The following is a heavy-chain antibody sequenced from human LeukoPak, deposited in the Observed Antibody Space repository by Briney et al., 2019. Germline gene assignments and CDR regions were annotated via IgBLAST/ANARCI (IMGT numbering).Heavy chain of an antibody. V-gene: IGHV3-66*01. Sequence: PGGSLRLSCAASGFTVSSNYMSWVRQAPGEGLEWVSVIYSGGSTYYADSVKGRFTISRGNSKNTLYLQMNSLRAEDTAVYYCARVDYGDYGFDYWGQGTLVTVSS. CDR2: IYSGGST. D-gene: IGHD4-17*01. CDR3: ARVDYGDYGFDY. CDR1: GFTVSSNY. J-gene: IGHJ4*02.